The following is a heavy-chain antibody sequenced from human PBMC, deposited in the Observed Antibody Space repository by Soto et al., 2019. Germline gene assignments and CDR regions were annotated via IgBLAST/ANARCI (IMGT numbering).Heavy chain of an antibody. J-gene: IGHJ6*03. D-gene: IGHD3-10*01. CDR1: GGSISSGGYY. CDR3: ARGYYYGSGSYSRGYYYYYMDV. V-gene: IGHV4-31*03. CDR2: IYYSGST. Sequence: QVQLQESGPGLVKPSQTLSLTCTVSGGSISSGGYYWSWIRQHPGKGLEWIGYIYYSGSTYYNPSLKSRVTISVDTSKNQFSLKLSSVTAADTAVYYCARGYYYGSGSYSRGYYYYYMDVWGKGTTVTVSS.